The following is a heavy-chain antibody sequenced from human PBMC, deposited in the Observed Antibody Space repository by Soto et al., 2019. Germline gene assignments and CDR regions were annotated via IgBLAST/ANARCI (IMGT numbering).Heavy chain of an antibody. V-gene: IGHV5-51*01. CDR3: ARLVSPLQPIDX. Sequence: PGESLKISCQTSRYTFTNYWIGWVRQMPGGGLEWLGLIFPRDFDVSYSPSFEGQVTISADRSTSTAFLQWRSLDASDSALYFCARLVSPLQPIDXWGQGTPVTVSX. J-gene: IGHJ4*02. D-gene: IGHD4-4*01. CDR2: IFPRDFDV. CDR1: RYTFTNYW.